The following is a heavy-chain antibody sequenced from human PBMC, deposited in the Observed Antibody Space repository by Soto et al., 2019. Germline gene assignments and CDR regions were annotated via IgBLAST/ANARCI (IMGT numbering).Heavy chain of an antibody. CDR2: IYHSVST. D-gene: IGHD3-3*01. Sequence: QVQLQESGPGLVKPSGTLSLTCAVSGGSISSSNWWSWVRQPPGKGLEWIGEIYHSVSTNYNPSLKSRVTISVDKSKNQFSLKLSSVTAADTAVYYCARAPFYDFWSCYYGCWFDPWGQGTLVTVSS. V-gene: IGHV4-4*02. CDR1: GGSISSSNW. CDR3: ARAPFYDFWSCYYGCWFDP. J-gene: IGHJ5*02.